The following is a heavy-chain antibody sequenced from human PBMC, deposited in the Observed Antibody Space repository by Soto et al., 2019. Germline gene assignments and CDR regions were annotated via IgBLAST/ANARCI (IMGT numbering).Heavy chain of an antibody. CDR1: GFTFSSYA. D-gene: IGHD3-10*01. CDR3: AKDHKVLLWCGELLSGFDY. CDR2: LSGSGGST. J-gene: IGHJ4*02. V-gene: IGHV3-23*01. Sequence: EVQLLESGGGLVQPGGSLRLSCAASGFTFSSYAMSWVRQAPGKGLEWVSALSGSGGSTYYADSVKGRFTISSDNAKNTLYLQMNNLRAEDTAVYYCAKDHKVLLWCGELLSGFDYWGQGTLVTVSS.